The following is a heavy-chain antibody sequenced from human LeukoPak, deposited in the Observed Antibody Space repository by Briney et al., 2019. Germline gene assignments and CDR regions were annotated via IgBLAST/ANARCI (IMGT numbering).Heavy chain of an antibody. Sequence: GGSLRLSCTASGFTFSSYAMSLVRQAPGKGLEWVSAISGSGGSTYYADSVKGRFTISRDNSKNTLYLQMNSLRAEDTAVYYCAKGGNSSGFFDYWGQGTLVTVSS. CDR1: GFTFSSYA. CDR2: ISGSGGST. J-gene: IGHJ4*02. V-gene: IGHV3-23*01. CDR3: AKGGNSSGFFDY. D-gene: IGHD6-19*01.